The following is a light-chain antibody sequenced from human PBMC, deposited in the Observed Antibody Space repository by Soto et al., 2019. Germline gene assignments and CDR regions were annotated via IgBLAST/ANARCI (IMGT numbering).Light chain of an antibody. CDR3: MSHAGSSSV. Sequence: QSALTQPPSASGSPGQSVTISCTGTSSDVGGYNYVSWYQQYPGKAPKLMIYEVSKRPSGVPDRFSGSKSGNTASLTVSGLLAEDEADYYCMSHAGSSSVFGTGTKVTVL. J-gene: IGLJ1*01. CDR1: SSDVGGYNY. CDR2: EVS. V-gene: IGLV2-8*01.